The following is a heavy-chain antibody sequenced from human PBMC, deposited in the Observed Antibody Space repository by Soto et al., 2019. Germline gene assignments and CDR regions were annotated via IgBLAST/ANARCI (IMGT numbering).Heavy chain of an antibody. J-gene: IGHJ1*01. CDR1: GFSVSTSKMW. Sequence: QITLKESGPTLVKPTQTLTLTCTFSGFSVSTSKMWVGWIRQPPGKSLEWLALIYWDDDKRYRPSLKSRLTITKDTYRNQVVLTRTNMDPVDTATYFCARSEMAGVSGRSFQHWGQGNLVPVSS. CDR3: ARSEMAGVSGRSFQH. D-gene: IGHD3-10*01. CDR2: IYWDDDK. V-gene: IGHV2-5*02.